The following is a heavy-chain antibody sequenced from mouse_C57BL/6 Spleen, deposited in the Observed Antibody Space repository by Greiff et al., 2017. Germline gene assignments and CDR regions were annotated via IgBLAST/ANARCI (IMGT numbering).Heavy chain of an antibody. D-gene: IGHD1-1*01. CDR3: AREDCHGSNDY. CDR2: INYDGSST. Sequence: VQLKQSEGGLVQPGSSMKLSCTASGFTFSDYYMAWVRQVPEKGLEWVANINYDGSSTYYLDSLKSRFIISRDNAKNILYLQMSSLKSEDTATYYCAREDCHGSNDYWGQGTTLTVSS. CDR1: GFTFSDYY. V-gene: IGHV5-16*01. J-gene: IGHJ2*01.